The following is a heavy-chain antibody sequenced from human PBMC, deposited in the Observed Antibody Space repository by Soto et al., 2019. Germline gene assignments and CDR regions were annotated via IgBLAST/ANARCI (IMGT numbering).Heavy chain of an antibody. D-gene: IGHD3-3*01. CDR1: GFTFSDYY. Sequence: GGSLRLSCAASGFTFSDYYMSWIRQAPGKGLEWVSYISSSGSTIYYADSVKGRFTISGDNAKNSLYLQMNSLRAEDTAVYYCATEQRVAIFGVASDAFDIWGQGTMVTASS. CDR2: ISSSGSTI. V-gene: IGHV3-11*01. J-gene: IGHJ3*02. CDR3: ATEQRVAIFGVASDAFDI.